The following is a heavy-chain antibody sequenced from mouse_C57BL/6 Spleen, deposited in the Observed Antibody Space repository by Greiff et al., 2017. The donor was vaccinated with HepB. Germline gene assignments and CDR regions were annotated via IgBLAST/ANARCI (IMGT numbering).Heavy chain of an antibody. J-gene: IGHJ4*01. Sequence: VQLQQSGPELVKPGASVKIPCKASGYTFTDYNMDWVKQSHGKSLEWIGDINPNNGGTIYNQKFKGKATLTVDKSSSTAYMELRSLTSEDTAVYYCARSSYYYGSQAMDYWGQGTSVTVSS. CDR2: INPNNGGT. CDR1: GYTFTDYN. V-gene: IGHV1-18*01. CDR3: ARSSYYYGSQAMDY. D-gene: IGHD1-1*01.